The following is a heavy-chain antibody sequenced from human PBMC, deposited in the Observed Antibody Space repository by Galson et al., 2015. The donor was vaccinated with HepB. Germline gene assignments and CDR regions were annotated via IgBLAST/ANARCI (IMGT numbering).Heavy chain of an antibody. CDR3: ARSDYYDSSGYYS. D-gene: IGHD3-22*01. CDR1: GFTFSSYW. Sequence: SLRLSCAASGFTFSSYWMHWVRQAPGKGLVWVSRINSDGSSTSYADSVKGRFTISRDNAKNTLYLQMNSLRAEDTAVYYCARSDYYDSSGYYSWGQGTLVTVSS. V-gene: IGHV3-74*01. J-gene: IGHJ4*02. CDR2: INSDGSST.